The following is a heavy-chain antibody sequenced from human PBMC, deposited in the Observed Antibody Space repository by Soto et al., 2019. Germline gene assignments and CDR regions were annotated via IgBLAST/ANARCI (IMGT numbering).Heavy chain of an antibody. J-gene: IGHJ6*02. CDR1: GFTFSSYG. CDR3: ARDIEVVITGVYYYYGMDV. V-gene: IGHV3-33*01. CDR2: IWYDGSNK. D-gene: IGHD3-22*01. Sequence: GGSLRLSCAASGFTFSSYGMHWVRQAPGKGLEWVAVIWYDGSNKYYADSVKGRFTISRDNSKNTLYLQMNSLRAEDTAVYYCARDIEVVITGVYYYYGMDVWGQGTTVTVSS.